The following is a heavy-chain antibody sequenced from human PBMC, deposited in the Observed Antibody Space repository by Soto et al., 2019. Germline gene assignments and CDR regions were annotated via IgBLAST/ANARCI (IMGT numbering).Heavy chain of an antibody. V-gene: IGHV1-18*01. CDR3: ARIIFRVVVVAATPNVLNWFDP. Sequence: GASVKVSCKASGYTFTSYGISWVRQAPGQGLEWMGWISAYNGNTNYAQKLQGRVTMTTDTSTSTAYMELRSLRSDDTAVYYCARIIFRVVVVAATPNVLNWFDPWGQGTLVTVSS. CDR1: GYTFTSYG. CDR2: ISAYNGNT. D-gene: IGHD2-15*01. J-gene: IGHJ5*02.